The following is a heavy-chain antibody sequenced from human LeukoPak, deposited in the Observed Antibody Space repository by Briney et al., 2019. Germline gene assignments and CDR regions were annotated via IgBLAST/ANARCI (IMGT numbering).Heavy chain of an antibody. D-gene: IGHD5-24*01. CDR1: GFTFSSYW. CDR3: ARDPRDDHNSLDY. CDR2: INHNGSVN. Sequence: GGSLRLSCAASGFTFSSYWMNWARQAPGKGLEWVASINHNGSVNYYVDSVKGRFTISRDNPKNSLYLQMGSLRADDTAMYYCARDPRDDHNSLDYWGQGTQVTVSS. J-gene: IGHJ4*02. V-gene: IGHV3-7*03.